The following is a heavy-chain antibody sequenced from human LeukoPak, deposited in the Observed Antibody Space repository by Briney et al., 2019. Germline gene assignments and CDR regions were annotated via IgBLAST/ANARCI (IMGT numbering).Heavy chain of an antibody. V-gene: IGHV3-66*04. Sequence: PGGSLRLSCAASGFTVSSNYMSWVRQAPGKGLEWVSVIYSGGSTYYADSVKGRFTISRDNSKNTLYLQMNSLRAEDTAVYYCARPFTMIVDGAFDIWGQGTMVTVSS. J-gene: IGHJ3*02. CDR2: IYSGGST. D-gene: IGHD3-22*01. CDR3: ARPFTMIVDGAFDI. CDR1: GFTVSSNY.